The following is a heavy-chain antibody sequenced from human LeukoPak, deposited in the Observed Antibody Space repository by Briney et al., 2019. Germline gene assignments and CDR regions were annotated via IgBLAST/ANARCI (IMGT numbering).Heavy chain of an antibody. CDR1: TLGVSYNY. CDR3: AGSVYSQPDQ. Sequence: PGGSLRLSCAASTLGVSYNYMNWVRQAPGKGLEWVALLFASGKTYYADSVKGRFTISGDPSKSTLHLQMNSLRFEDTALYFCAGSVYSQPDQWGQGTQVAVSS. V-gene: IGHV3-53*01. CDR2: LFASGKT. D-gene: IGHD4-11*01. J-gene: IGHJ4*02.